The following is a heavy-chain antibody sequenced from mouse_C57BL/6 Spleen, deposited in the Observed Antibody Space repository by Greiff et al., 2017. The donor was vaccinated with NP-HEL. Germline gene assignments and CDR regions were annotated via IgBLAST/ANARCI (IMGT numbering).Heavy chain of an antibody. V-gene: IGHV1-72*01. CDR3: ARSEGLWYPYYYAMDY. CDR2: IDPNSGGT. CDR1: GYTFTSYW. J-gene: IGHJ4*01. Sequence: QVQLQQPGAELVKPGASVKLSCKASGYTFTSYWMHWVKQRPGRGLEWIGRIDPNSGGTKYNEKFKSKATLTVDKPSSTAYMQLSSLTSEDSAVYYCARSEGLWYPYYYAMDYWGQGTSVTVSS. D-gene: IGHD2-1*01.